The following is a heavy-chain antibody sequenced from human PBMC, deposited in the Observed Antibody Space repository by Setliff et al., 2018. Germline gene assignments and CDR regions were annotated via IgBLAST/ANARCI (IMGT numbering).Heavy chain of an antibody. CDR3: ARGPRHNFWSGYYLVAVNY. Sequence: VSCKASGYPFTGYYMHWVRQAPGQGLEWMGWINPNSGGTNYAQNFQGRVTMTRNTSISTAFMELSSLRFEDTAVYYCARGPRHNFWSGYYLVAVNYWGQGTLVTVSS. D-gene: IGHD3-3*01. CDR1: GYPFTGYY. V-gene: IGHV1-2*02. J-gene: IGHJ4*02. CDR2: INPNSGGT.